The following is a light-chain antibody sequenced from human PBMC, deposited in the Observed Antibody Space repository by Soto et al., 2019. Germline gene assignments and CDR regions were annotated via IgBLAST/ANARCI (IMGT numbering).Light chain of an antibody. CDR1: SSDVGGSNF. CDR3: VSYTSSTPYV. CDR2: DVA. V-gene: IGLV2-14*03. J-gene: IGLJ1*01. Sequence: QSALTQPASVSDSPGQSITISCTGTSSDVGGSNFVSWYQQHPGKPPKLIIYDVANRPSGVSNRFSGSKSGSTASLIISSLPTEDEADYYCVSYTSSTPYVFGTGTKLTVL.